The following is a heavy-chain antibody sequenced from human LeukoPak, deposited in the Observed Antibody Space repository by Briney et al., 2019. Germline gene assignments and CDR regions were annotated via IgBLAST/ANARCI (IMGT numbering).Heavy chain of an antibody. Sequence: SETLSLTCTVSGGSISSSSYYWGWIRQPPGKGLEWIGSIYYSGSTYYNPSLKSRVTMSVDTSKNQFSLKLSSVTAADTAVYYCARGIIAAAAYWFDPWGQGTLVTVSS. CDR1: GGSISSSSYY. V-gene: IGHV4-39*07. CDR2: IYYSGST. J-gene: IGHJ5*02. CDR3: ARGIIAAAAYWFDP. D-gene: IGHD6-13*01.